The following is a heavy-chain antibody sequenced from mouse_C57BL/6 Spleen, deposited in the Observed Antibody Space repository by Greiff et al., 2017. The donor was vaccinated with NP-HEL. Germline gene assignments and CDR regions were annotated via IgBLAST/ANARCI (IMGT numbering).Heavy chain of an antibody. CDR1: GYTFTSYW. J-gene: IGHJ4*01. D-gene: IGHD1-1*01. CDR2: IDPSDSET. CDR3: ARFPYYYGSSHGGYAMDY. Sequence: QVQLQQPGAELVRPGSSVKLSCKASGYTFTSYWMHWVKQRPIQGLEWIGNIDPSDSETHYNQKFKDKATLTVDKSSSTAYMQLSSLTSEDSAVYYCARFPYYYGSSHGGYAMDYWGQGTSVTVSS. V-gene: IGHV1-52*01.